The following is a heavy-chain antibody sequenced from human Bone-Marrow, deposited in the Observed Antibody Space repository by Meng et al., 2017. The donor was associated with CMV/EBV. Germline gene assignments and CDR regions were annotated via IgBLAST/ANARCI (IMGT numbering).Heavy chain of an antibody. Sequence: SETLSLTCAVYGGSFSGYYWSWIRQPPGKGLEWIGYIYYSGSTNYNPSLKSRVTISVDTSKNQFSLKLSSVTAADTAVYYCARDRKYYYDSSGYYYASVFDYWGQGTLVTV. CDR1: GGSFSGYY. D-gene: IGHD3-22*01. V-gene: IGHV4-59*01. CDR3: ARDRKYYYDSSGYYYASVFDY. J-gene: IGHJ4*02. CDR2: IYYSGST.